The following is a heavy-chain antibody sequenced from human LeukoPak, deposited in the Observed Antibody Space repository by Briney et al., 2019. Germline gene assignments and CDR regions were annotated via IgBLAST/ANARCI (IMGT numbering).Heavy chain of an antibody. CDR2: ISNFGDII. Sequence: PGGSLRLSCAASGFTFSNYGMSWVRQAPGKGLEWISHISNFGDIIHYADSVEGRFTISRDNAKNSLYLQMDSLRAEDTAVYYCAKDATAVVGTVYMDVWGKGTTVTISS. CDR3: AKDATAVVGTVYMDV. D-gene: IGHD6-13*01. J-gene: IGHJ6*03. CDR1: GFTFSNYG. V-gene: IGHV3-48*04.